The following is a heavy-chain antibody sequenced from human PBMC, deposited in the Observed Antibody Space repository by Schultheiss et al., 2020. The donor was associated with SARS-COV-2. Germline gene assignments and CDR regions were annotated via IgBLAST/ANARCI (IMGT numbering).Heavy chain of an antibody. CDR3: AREEMATIPFQH. CDR2: IMQGGSEK. CDR1: GFTFSRYW. Sequence: GGSLRLSCAASGFTFSRYWMSWVRQAPGKGLEWVANIMQGGSEKYYVDSVKGRFTISRDNAKNSLYLQMNSLRAEDTAVYYCAREEMATIPFQHWGQGTLVTVSS. J-gene: IGHJ1*01. V-gene: IGHV3-7*03. D-gene: IGHD5-24*01.